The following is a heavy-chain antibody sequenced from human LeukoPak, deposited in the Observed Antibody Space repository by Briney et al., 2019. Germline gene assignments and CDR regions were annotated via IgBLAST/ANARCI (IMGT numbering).Heavy chain of an antibody. J-gene: IGHJ4*02. V-gene: IGHV4-39*07. Sequence: SSETLSLTCTVSGGSIRNSNYYWGWIRQPPGKGLEWIGSIYYTGNTYHNPSLKSRVTFSVETSKNQFSLKLSSVTAADTAVYYCARAFYSSSWYHKEDFFDYWGQGTPVTVSS. CDR2: IYYTGNT. CDR1: GGSIRNSNYY. D-gene: IGHD6-13*01. CDR3: ARAFYSSSWYHKEDFFDY.